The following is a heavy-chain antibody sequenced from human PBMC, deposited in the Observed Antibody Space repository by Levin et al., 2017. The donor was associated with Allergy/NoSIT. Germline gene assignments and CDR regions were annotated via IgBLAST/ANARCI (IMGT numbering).Heavy chain of an antibody. CDR3: ARIIAVAGTNDY. V-gene: IGHV3-33*01. Sequence: GGSLRLSCAASGFTFSSYGMHWVRQAPGKGLEWVAVIWYDGSNKYYADSVKGRFTISRDNSKNTLYLQMNSLRAEDTAVYYCARIIAVAGTNDYWGQGTLVTVSS. D-gene: IGHD6-19*01. CDR1: GFTFSSYG. CDR2: IWYDGSNK. J-gene: IGHJ4*02.